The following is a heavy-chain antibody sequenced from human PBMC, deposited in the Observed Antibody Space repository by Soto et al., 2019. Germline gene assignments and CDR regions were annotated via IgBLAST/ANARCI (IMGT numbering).Heavy chain of an antibody. Sequence: QAQVVQSGAEVRKPGSSVKLSCKASEGTFNSYAIAWVRQAPGQGLEWMGGIIPYYNTLNYAQKFQDRVTVTADDSTNTVYMELSSLRSDDTAVYFCASGASRWYPYFFDSWAQGTLVTVSA. J-gene: IGHJ4*02. CDR1: EGTFNSYA. CDR3: ASGASRWYPYFFDS. CDR2: IIPYYNTL. D-gene: IGHD6-13*01. V-gene: IGHV1-69*01.